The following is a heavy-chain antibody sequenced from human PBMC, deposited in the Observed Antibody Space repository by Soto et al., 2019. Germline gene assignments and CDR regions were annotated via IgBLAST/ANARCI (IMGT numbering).Heavy chain of an antibody. CDR1: DYYFPGYN. V-gene: IGHV1-2*02. Sequence: QVQLVQSGAEVKKPGASIKVSWKAYDYYFPGYNIHWVRQAPGQGLEWMGWIDPNSGVTNYAQKFQGRVTMTGDTSITTAYLEVKKLRSDDTAVYYCATVLRSSTSRGSDFDPWGQGTQVTVSS. D-gene: IGHD2-2*01. CDR3: ATVLRSSTSRGSDFDP. CDR2: IDPNSGVT. J-gene: IGHJ5*02.